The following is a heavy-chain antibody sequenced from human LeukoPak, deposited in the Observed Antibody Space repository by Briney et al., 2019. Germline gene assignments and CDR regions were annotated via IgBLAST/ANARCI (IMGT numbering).Heavy chain of an antibody. D-gene: IGHD6-13*01. Sequence: PSETLSLTCTVSGGSISSGGYYWSWIRQPPGKGLEWIGYIYHSGSTYYNPSLKSRVTISVDRSKNQFSLHLTSVTAADTAVYYCARGYSSSWFYFDSWGQGTLVTVSS. CDR1: GGSISSGGYY. CDR2: IYHSGST. J-gene: IGHJ4*02. CDR3: ARGYSSSWFYFDS. V-gene: IGHV4-30-2*01.